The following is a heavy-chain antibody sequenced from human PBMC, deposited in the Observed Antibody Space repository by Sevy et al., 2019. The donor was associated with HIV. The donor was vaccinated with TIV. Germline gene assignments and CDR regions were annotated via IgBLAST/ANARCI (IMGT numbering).Heavy chain of an antibody. CDR2: ISGSESST. J-gene: IGHJ3*02. D-gene: IGHD2-2*01. CDR3: AKDIVVVVGDAFDI. Sequence: GGSLRLSCAASGFTFTSYAMSWVRQAPGKGLEWVSAISGSESSTYYADSVKGRFTIYRDDSKNMLYLQMNNLGAEDTALYCCAKDIVVVVGDAFDIWGQGTMVTVSS. CDR1: GFTFTSYA. V-gene: IGHV3-23*01.